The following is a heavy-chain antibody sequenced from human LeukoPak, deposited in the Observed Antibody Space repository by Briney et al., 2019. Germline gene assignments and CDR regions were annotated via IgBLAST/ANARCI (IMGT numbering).Heavy chain of an antibody. CDR1: GDSVSSNTAA. D-gene: IGHD6-19*01. Sequence: SQTLSLTCAIPGDSVSSNTAAWNWIRQSPSRGLEWLGRTFYRSRWYDDYAPSVEGRLAINPDTSKNQFSLHLNSVTPADTAVYYCAREVAGTWAFDIWGQGTMVTVSS. CDR3: AREVAGTWAFDI. J-gene: IGHJ3*02. V-gene: IGHV6-1*01. CDR2: TFYRSRWYD.